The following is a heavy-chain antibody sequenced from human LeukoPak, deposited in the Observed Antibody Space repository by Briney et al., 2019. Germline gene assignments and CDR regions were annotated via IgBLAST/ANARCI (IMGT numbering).Heavy chain of an antibody. J-gene: IGHJ4*02. CDR3: AKDLSRVYGDCVGGFDY. V-gene: IGHV3-23*01. Sequence: GGSLRLSCAASGFTFSSYAMSWVRQAPGKGLEWVSAISGSGGSTYYADSVKGRFTISRDNSKNTLYLQMNSLRAEDTAVYYCAKDLSRVYGDCVGGFDYWGQGTLVTVSS. CDR1: GFTFSSYA. D-gene: IGHD4-17*01. CDR2: ISGSGGST.